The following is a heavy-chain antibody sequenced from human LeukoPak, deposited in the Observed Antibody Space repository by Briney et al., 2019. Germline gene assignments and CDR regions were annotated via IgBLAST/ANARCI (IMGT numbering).Heavy chain of an antibody. D-gene: IGHD1-26*01. J-gene: IGHJ3*01. CDR2: IYPSDSGP. CDR1: GYSFTSYC. V-gene: IGHV5-51*01. CDR3: GMSGDRVPLQDDVFDV. Sequence: GESLKISCRVSGYSFTSYCIGWVRQMPGKGLEWMGIIYPSDSGPTYSPSFQGQVTISVDKSINTAYLQWSSLQASDTAMYYCGMSGDRVPLQDDVFDVWGQGTMVTVST.